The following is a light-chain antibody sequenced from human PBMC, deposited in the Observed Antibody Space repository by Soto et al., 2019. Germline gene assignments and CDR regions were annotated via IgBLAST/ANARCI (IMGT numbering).Light chain of an antibody. CDR1: QSVSSSY. V-gene: IGKV3-20*01. Sequence: EIVLTQSPGTLSLSPGERATLSCRASQSVSSSYLAWYQQKPGQAPRLLIYGASSRATGIPDRFSGSGSGTDFTLTISRLEPEDFAVYYCQQYGSSPRRTFGQGTKEEIQ. CDR3: QQYGSSPRRT. J-gene: IGKJ1*01. CDR2: GAS.